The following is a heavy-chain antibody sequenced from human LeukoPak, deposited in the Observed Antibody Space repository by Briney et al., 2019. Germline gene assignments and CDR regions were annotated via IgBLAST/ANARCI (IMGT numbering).Heavy chain of an antibody. Sequence: TGGSLRLSCAASGITLRSYGMHWVRQAPGEGLEWVAVISYDGSDKYYADSVKGRFTISRDNSKNTLYLQMNSLRVEDTAVYYCAKNPPTVSGWGQGTLVTVSS. V-gene: IGHV3-30*18. J-gene: IGHJ4*02. CDR3: AKNPPTVSG. CDR1: GITLRSYG. D-gene: IGHD4-17*01. CDR2: ISYDGSDK.